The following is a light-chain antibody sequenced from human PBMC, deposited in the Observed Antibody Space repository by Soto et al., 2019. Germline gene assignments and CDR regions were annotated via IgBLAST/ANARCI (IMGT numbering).Light chain of an antibody. CDR2: DAS. J-gene: IGKJ1*01. V-gene: IGKV3-20*01. CDR3: QQYASAPLT. Sequence: EIVLTHSPDTLSLSPGERATLSCRASQTVSNNYLAWYQQKAGQAPRLVIYDASTRATGLPDRFSASGSGTDFTLTISRLEPEDFAVYFCQQYASAPLTFGQGTKVEVK. CDR1: QTVSNNY.